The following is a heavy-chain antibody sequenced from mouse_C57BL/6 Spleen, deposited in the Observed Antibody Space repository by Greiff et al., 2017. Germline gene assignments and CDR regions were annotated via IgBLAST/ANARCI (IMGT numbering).Heavy chain of an antibody. D-gene: IGHD4-1*01. CDR2: IWSGGST. CDR1: GFSLTSYG. J-gene: IGHJ4*01. V-gene: IGHV2-4*01. CDR3: AKKQPNWDYYAMDY. Sequence: VQLQESGPGLVQPSQSLSITCTVSGFSLTSYGVHWFRQPPGKGLEWLGVIWSGGSTDYNAAFISRLSISKDNSKSQVFFKMNSLQADDTAIYYCAKKQPNWDYYAMDYWGQGTSVTVSS.